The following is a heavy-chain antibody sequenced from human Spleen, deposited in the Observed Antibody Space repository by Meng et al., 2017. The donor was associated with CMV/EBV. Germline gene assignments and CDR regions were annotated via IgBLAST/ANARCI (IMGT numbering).Heavy chain of an antibody. CDR2: IYYSGST. Sequence: QVQLQESGPGLVKPSETLSLTCTVSGGSISSYYWSWIRQPAGKGLEWIGRIYYSGSTYYNPSLKSRVTISVDTSKNQFSLKLSSVTAADTAVYYCARAIAVAGTDGFDPWGQGTLVTVSS. D-gene: IGHD6-19*01. CDR3: ARAIAVAGTDGFDP. CDR1: GGSISSYY. V-gene: IGHV4-4*07. J-gene: IGHJ5*02.